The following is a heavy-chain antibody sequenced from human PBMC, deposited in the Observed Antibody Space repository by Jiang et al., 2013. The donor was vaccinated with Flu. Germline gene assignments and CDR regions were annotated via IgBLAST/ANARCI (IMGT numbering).Heavy chain of an antibody. Sequence: VQLLESGGGLVQPGGSLRLSCAASGFTFNNFAMSWVRQAPGKGLEWVSTISGSGGSAYHADSVKGRFTISRDNSKNTLYLQMNSLRAEDTAVYYCAKDREESAVAGPFDYWGQGTLVTVSS. D-gene: IGHD6-19*01. CDR2: ISGSGGSA. CDR3: AKDREESAVAGPFDY. CDR1: GFTFNNFA. J-gene: IGHJ4*02. V-gene: IGHV3-23*01.